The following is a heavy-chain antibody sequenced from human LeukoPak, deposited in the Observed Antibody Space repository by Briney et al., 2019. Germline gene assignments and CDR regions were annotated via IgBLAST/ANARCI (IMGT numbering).Heavy chain of an antibody. Sequence: GGSLRLSCAASGFTFSSYGMHWVRQAPGKGLEWVAFIRYDGSNKYYADSVKGRFTISRDNSKNTLYLQMNSLRAEDTAVYYCAKVGSLAARPVDYWGRGTLVTVSS. V-gene: IGHV3-30*02. CDR1: GFTFSSYG. CDR3: AKVGSLAARPVDY. D-gene: IGHD6-6*01. J-gene: IGHJ4*02. CDR2: IRYDGSNK.